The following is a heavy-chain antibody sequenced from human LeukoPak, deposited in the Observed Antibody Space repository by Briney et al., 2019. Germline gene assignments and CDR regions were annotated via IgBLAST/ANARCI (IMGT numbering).Heavy chain of an antibody. J-gene: IGHJ6*03. V-gene: IGHV3-48*01. CDR1: GFTFSSYS. CDR3: ARVKDPGGYYYYYYMDV. CDR2: ISSSSSTI. D-gene: IGHD3-16*01. Sequence: GGSLRLSCAASGFTFSSYSMNWVRQAPGKGLEWVSHISSSSSTIYYADSVKGRFTISRDNAKNSLYLQMNSLRAEDTAVYYCARVKDPGGYYYYYYMDVWGKGTTVTVSS.